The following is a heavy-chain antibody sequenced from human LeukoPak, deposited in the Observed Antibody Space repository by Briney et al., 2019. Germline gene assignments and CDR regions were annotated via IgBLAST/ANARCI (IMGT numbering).Heavy chain of an antibody. J-gene: IGHJ5*02. CDR2: IIGSVGST. Sequence: GGSLRLSCAASGFTFSSYAMSCVRQAPGKGLEWVSGIIGSVGSTYYADSVKGRFTISRDNSKNTLYLQMNSLRAEDTAVYYCAKVPDIVVVPAAIRFDPWGQGTLVTVSS. D-gene: IGHD2-2*01. V-gene: IGHV3-23*01. CDR1: GFTFSSYA. CDR3: AKVPDIVVVPAAIRFDP.